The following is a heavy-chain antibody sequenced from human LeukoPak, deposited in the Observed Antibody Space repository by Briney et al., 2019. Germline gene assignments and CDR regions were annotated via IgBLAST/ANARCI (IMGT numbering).Heavy chain of an antibody. CDR3: ARDRGTWNDDGFDY. J-gene: IGHJ4*02. CDR2: IHHSGST. D-gene: IGHD1-1*01. CDR1: GGSISSHNW. Sequence: PSGTLSLTCAVSGGSISSHNWWSWVRQPPGKGLEWIAEIHHSGSTNYNPSLKSRVTISVDKSKNQFSLKLSSVTAADTAVYYCARDRGTWNDDGFDYWGQGTLVTVSS. V-gene: IGHV4-4*02.